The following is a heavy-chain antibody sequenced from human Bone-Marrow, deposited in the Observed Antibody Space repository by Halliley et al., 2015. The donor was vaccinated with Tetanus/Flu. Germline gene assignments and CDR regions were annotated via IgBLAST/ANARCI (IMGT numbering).Heavy chain of an antibody. CDR3: AKGGGGRYFPPDAFEV. CDR2: ISWGGGTI. CDR1: GFTFSDYA. Sequence: SLRLSCVASGFTFSDYAMNWVRQAPGKGLEWVSGISWGGGTINYADSVRGRFTMSRDNSKTTVSLQMSSLKVEDTAVYYCAKGGGGRYFPPDAFEVWGQGTRVTVSS. J-gene: IGHJ3*01. V-gene: IGHV3-23*01. D-gene: IGHD3-16*02.